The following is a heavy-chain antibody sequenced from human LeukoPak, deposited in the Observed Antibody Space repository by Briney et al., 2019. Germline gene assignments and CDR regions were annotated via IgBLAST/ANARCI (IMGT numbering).Heavy chain of an antibody. J-gene: IGHJ4*02. CDR2: IYPGDSDT. CDR1: GYRFTSYW. V-gene: IGHV5-51*01. D-gene: IGHD4-17*01. CDR3: ASPRSGDYSSLDY. Sequence: GGPLQISCQGSGYRFTSYWIGWVRQLPGKGLEWMGIIYPGDSDTRYSPSFQGQVTISADKSISTPYLQWSSLKAADTAMYYCASPRSGDYSSLDYWGQGTLVTVSS.